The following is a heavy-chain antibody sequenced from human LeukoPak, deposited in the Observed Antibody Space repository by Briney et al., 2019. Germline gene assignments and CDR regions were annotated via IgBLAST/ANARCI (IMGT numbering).Heavy chain of an antibody. D-gene: IGHD2-15*01. CDR1: GGTFSSYA. Sequence: SVKVSCKASGGTFSSYAISWVRQAPGQGLKWMGGIIRIFGTANYAQKFQGRVTITTDESTSTAYMELSSLRSEDTAVYYCARDPLVYCSGGSCYYENWFDPWGQGTLVTVSS. CDR2: IIRIFGTA. J-gene: IGHJ5*02. CDR3: ARDPLVYCSGGSCYYENWFDP. V-gene: IGHV1-69*05.